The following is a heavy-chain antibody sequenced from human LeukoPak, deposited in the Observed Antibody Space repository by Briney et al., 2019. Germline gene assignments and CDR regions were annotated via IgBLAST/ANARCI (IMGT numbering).Heavy chain of an antibody. V-gene: IGHV4-39*01. J-gene: IGHJ5*02. Sequence: PSETLSLTCTVSGGSISSSRYYWGWLRQPPGRGLEWIGSIYYSGTTYYNPSVKSRVTISVDTSKNQFSLRLSSLTAADTAVYYCASLDASSWFWSAPWGQGTLVTVSS. CDR2: IYYSGTT. CDR1: GGSISSSRYY. D-gene: IGHD6-13*01. CDR3: ASLDASSWFWSAP.